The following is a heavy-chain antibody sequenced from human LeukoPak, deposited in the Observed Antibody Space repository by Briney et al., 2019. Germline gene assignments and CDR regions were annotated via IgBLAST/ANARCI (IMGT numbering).Heavy chain of an antibody. J-gene: IGHJ4*02. CDR1: GYDFTTYW. CDR2: IYPDDSDT. V-gene: IGHV5-51*01. CDR3: ARRLGCSNTACPPDY. Sequence: GESLKISCKGSGYDFTTYWIAWVRQVPGKGLEWMGIIYPDDSDTIYSPSFQGQVTISADASISTAYLQWSSLKASDTAMYYCARRLGCSNTACPPDYWGQGTLVTVSS. D-gene: IGHD2-2*01.